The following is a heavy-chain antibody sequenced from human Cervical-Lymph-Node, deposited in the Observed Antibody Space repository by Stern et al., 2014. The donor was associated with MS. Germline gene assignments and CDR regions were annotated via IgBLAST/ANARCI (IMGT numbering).Heavy chain of an antibody. CDR3: ARERHSMDV. J-gene: IGHJ6*02. CDR1: GYSFTAYY. V-gene: IGHV1-2*02. Sequence: QVQLVQSGAEVKKPGASVKVSCKASGYSFTAYYMHWVRQAPGQGLEWIGWLEPISGGTKSAQHFQGRVTMTRDTSICTFYMELSGLTSDDTAVFYCARERHSMDVWGQGTTVTVSS. CDR2: LEPISGGT.